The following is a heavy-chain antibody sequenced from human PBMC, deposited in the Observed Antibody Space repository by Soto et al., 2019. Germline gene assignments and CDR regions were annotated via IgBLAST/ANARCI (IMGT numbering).Heavy chain of an antibody. J-gene: IGHJ4*02. V-gene: IGHV1-8*02. CDR3: ARVGYYYDSSGYYLSFDY. CDR2: MNANSGNT. D-gene: IGHD3-22*01. Sequence: ASVKVSCKASGYTFTTYAIHWVRQAPRQRLEWMGWMNANSGNTGYSQKFQGRVTMTRNTSISTAYMELSSLRSEDTAVYYCARVGYYYDSSGYYLSFDYWGQGTLVTVSS. CDR1: GYTFTTYA.